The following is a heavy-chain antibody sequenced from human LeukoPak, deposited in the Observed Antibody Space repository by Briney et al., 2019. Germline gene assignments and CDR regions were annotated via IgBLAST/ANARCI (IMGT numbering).Heavy chain of an antibody. CDR2: ISAYNGNT. J-gene: IGHJ1*01. Sequence: ASVKVSCKASGYTFTSYGISWVRQAPGQGLEWMGWISAYNGNTNYAQKLQGRVTMTTDTSTSTAYMELRSLRSDDTAVYYCARDARGIPYCSSTSCHAEYFQHWGQGTLVTVSS. V-gene: IGHV1-18*01. CDR1: GYTFTSYG. CDR3: ARDARGIPYCSSTSCHAEYFQH. D-gene: IGHD2-2*01.